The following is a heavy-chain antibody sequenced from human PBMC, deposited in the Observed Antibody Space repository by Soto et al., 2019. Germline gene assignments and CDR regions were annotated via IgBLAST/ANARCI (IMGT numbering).Heavy chain of an antibody. D-gene: IGHD3-10*01. J-gene: IGHJ5*02. CDR1: GFTFRDYA. CDR2: ISDSGGTT. V-gene: IGHV3-23*01. CDR3: AKDLRYYGSGPSGWFDA. Sequence: GGSLRLSCAASGFTFRDYAMSWVRQAPGKGLEWVSAISDSGGTTYFADAVKGRFTISRDNSRRMLYLQMNSLRAEDTAVYYCAKDLRYYGSGPSGWFDAWGQGIRVTVSS.